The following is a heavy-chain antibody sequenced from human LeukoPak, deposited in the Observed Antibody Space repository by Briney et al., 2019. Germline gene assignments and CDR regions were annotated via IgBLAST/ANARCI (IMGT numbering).Heavy chain of an antibody. Sequence: PGGFLRLSCAASGFTFSSYSMNWVRQAPGKGLEWVSSISSSSSYIYYADSVKGRFTISRDNAKNSLYLQMNSLRAEDTAVYYCARMGAKLAFDYWGQGTLVTVSS. CDR1: GFTFSSYS. CDR3: ARMGAKLAFDY. D-gene: IGHD1-26*01. V-gene: IGHV3-21*01. CDR2: ISSSSSYI. J-gene: IGHJ4*02.